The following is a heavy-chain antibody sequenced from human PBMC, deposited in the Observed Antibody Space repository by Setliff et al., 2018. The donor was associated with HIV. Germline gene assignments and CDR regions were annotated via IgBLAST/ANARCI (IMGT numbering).Heavy chain of an antibody. Sequence: LTCTVSGGSISSSDYYWSWIRQPPGKGLEWIGYMYYSGSTYYNPSLKSRLTISLDASKNQFSLKLSTVTAADTAVYYCARAGITIFWNAFDMWGQGTMVTVSS. CDR2: MYYSGST. D-gene: IGHD3-9*01. CDR3: ARAGITIFWNAFDM. J-gene: IGHJ3*02. CDR1: GGSISSSDYY. V-gene: IGHV4-30-4*08.